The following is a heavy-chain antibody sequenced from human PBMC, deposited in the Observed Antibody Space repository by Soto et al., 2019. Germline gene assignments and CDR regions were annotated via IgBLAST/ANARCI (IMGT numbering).Heavy chain of an antibody. D-gene: IGHD2-2*01. Sequence: QVQLVESGGGVVQPGRSLRLSCAASGFTFRNYGMHWVRQAPGKGLEWVAVIWYDGSSKYHADSVKGRFTISRDNSKSTLYRQMNSLRAEDSAVYYCARPIGYCISSTCYDYYYGMDVWGQGTTVTVSS. CDR2: IWYDGSSK. CDR1: GFTFRNYG. CDR3: ARPIGYCISSTCYDYYYGMDV. V-gene: IGHV3-33*01. J-gene: IGHJ6*02.